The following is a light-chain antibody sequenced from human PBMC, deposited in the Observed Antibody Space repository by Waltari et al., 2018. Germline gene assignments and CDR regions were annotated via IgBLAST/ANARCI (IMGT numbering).Light chain of an antibody. CDR2: DAS. CDR3: QQYYRSPWT. V-gene: IGKV3-20*01. J-gene: IGKJ1*01. Sequence: EIVLTQSPGTLSWSPGERATLSCRASEFVGNDYLAWYQQKPGQAPRLLIYDASRRATGTPDRFSGSGSGTDFSLTISRLEPEDFAVYYCQQYYRSPWTFGQGTKVDI. CDR1: EFVGNDY.